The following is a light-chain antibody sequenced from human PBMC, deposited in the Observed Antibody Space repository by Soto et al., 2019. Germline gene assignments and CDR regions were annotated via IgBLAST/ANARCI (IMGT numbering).Light chain of an antibody. CDR2: GAS. J-gene: IGKJ1*01. CDR1: QSVSSN. V-gene: IGKV3-15*01. Sequence: EIVMPQSPATLSVSPGERATLSCRASQSVSSNLAWYQQKPGQAPRLLIYGASTRATGIPARFSGSGSGTEFTLTISSLQSEDFAVYYCQQYNNWPSHTFGQGTKVDIK. CDR3: QQYNNWPSHT.